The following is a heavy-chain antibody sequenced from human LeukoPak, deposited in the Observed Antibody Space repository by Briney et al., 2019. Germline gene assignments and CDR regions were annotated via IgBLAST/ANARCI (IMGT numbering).Heavy chain of an antibody. J-gene: IGHJ4*02. Sequence: PGGSLRLSCAASGFTVSSNYMTWVRQAPGKGLEWVSVIYSGGSTYYADSVQGRFTISRDNSKNTLYLQMNSLRAEDTATYYCATYRQVLLPFESWGQGTLVTVSS. V-gene: IGHV3-66*01. CDR1: GFTVSSNY. CDR2: IYSGGST. CDR3: ATYRQVLLPFES. D-gene: IGHD5-18*01.